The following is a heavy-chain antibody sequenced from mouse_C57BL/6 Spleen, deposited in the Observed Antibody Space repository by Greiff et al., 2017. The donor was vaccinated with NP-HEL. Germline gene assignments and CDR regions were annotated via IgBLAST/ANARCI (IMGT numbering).Heavy chain of an antibody. J-gene: IGHJ2*01. V-gene: IGHV1-55*01. Sequence: QVQLKQPGAELVKPGASVKMSCKASGYTFTSYWITWVKQRPGQGLEWIGDIYPGSGSTNYNEKFKSKATLTVDTSSSTAYMQLSSLTSEDSAVYYCAREGDDGYYVWFDYWGQGTTLTVSS. CDR3: AREGDDGYYVWFDY. CDR1: GYTFTSYW. D-gene: IGHD2-3*01. CDR2: IYPGSGST.